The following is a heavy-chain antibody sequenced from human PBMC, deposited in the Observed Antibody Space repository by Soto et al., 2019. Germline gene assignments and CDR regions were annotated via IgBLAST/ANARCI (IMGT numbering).Heavy chain of an antibody. D-gene: IGHD7-27*01. CDR2: ISAGGGST. J-gene: IGHJ6*02. V-gene: IGHV3-23*01. Sequence: EVQLLESGGNLVQPGGSLRLSCAASRFTFSNYAMSWVRQAPGQGLEWVSAISAGGGSTNYADSVKGRFTISRDNSKNTLYLQMNSLRAEDTAVYYCANLLGPGGIPGGMDVWGQGTTVTVSS. CDR3: ANLLGPGGIPGGMDV. CDR1: RFTFSNYA.